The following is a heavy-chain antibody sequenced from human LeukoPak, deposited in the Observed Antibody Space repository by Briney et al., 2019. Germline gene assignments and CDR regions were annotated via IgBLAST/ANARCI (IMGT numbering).Heavy chain of an antibody. CDR3: ARSSISYGGNRGLDY. J-gene: IGHJ4*02. D-gene: IGHD4-23*01. V-gene: IGHV1-69*05. CDR1: GYTFTSYG. Sequence: ASVKVSCKASGYTFTSYGISWVRQAPGQGLEWMGGIIPIFGTANYAQKFQGRVTITTDESTSTAYMELSSLRSEDTAVYYCARSSISYGGNRGLDYWGQGTLVTVSS. CDR2: IIPIFGTA.